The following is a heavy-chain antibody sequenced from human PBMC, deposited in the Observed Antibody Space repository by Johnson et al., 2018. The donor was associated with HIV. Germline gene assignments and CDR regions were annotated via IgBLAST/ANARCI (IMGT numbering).Heavy chain of an antibody. D-gene: IGHD1-26*01. CDR2: ISYDGSNK. CDR1: GFTFSSYA. J-gene: IGHJ3*02. V-gene: IGHV3-30*04. Sequence: VQLVESGGGVVQPGRSLRLSCAASGFTFSSYAMHWVRQAPGKGLEWVAVISYDGSNKYYADSVKGRFTISRENSRSTLYLQMNSLRAEDTAVYYCAKDLRRGSGSYSDAFDIWGQGTMVTVSS. CDR3: AKDLRRGSGSYSDAFDI.